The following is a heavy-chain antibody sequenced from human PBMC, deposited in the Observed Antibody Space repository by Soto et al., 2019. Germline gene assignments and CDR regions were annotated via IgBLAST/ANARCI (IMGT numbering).Heavy chain of an antibody. CDR1: GGTFSSYA. CDR2: IIPIFGTA. D-gene: IGHD5-12*01. CDR3: ARDNRYSGYDYFPAPLDY. J-gene: IGHJ4*02. Sequence: SVKVSCKASGGTFSSYAISWVRQAPGQGLEWMGGIIPIFGTANYAQKFQGRVTITADESTSTAYMELSSLRSEDTAVYYCARDNRYSGYDYFPAPLDYWGQGTLVTVSS. V-gene: IGHV1-69*13.